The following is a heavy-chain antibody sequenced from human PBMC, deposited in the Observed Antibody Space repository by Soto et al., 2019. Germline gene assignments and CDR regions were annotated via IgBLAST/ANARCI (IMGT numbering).Heavy chain of an antibody. CDR3: ARSGSWEPLYYFDY. J-gene: IGHJ4*02. Sequence: ASVKVSCKASGGTFSSYAISWVRQAPGQGLEWMGGIIPIFGTANYAQKFQGRVTITADESTSTAYMELSSLRSEDTAVYYCARSGSWEPLYYFDYWGQGTLVTVSS. D-gene: IGHD1-26*01. V-gene: IGHV1-69*13. CDR2: IIPIFGTA. CDR1: GGTFSSYA.